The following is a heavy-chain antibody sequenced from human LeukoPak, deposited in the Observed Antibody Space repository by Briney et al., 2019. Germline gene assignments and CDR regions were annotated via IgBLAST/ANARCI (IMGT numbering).Heavy chain of an antibody. V-gene: IGHV1-8*01. Sequence: GASVKVSCKTSGFTFTTHDMTWVRQATGQGLEWTGWMNPDSGDTGYAQKFQGRVTMTRDTSISTAYMELSSLRSEDTAVYYCARAGILTGYYFDYWGQGTLVAVSA. CDR1: GFTFTTHD. CDR3: ARAGILTGYYFDY. J-gene: IGHJ4*02. CDR2: MNPDSGDT. D-gene: IGHD3-9*01.